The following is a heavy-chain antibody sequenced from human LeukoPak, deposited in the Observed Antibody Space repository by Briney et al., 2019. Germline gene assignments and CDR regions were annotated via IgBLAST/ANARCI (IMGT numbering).Heavy chain of an antibody. CDR3: ARDPFYYSSSWYGSFDP. V-gene: IGHV7-4-1*02. CDR2: INTNTGNP. CDR1: GYTFTSYA. Sequence: RASVKVSCKASGYTFTSYAMNWVRQAPGQGLEWMGWINTNTGNPTYAQGFTGRFVFSLDTSVSTAYLQISSLKAEDTAVYYCARDPFYYSSSWYGSFDPWGQGTLVTASS. D-gene: IGHD6-13*01. J-gene: IGHJ5*02.